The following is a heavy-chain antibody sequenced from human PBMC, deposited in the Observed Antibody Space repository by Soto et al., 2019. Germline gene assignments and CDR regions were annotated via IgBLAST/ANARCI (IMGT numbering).Heavy chain of an antibody. V-gene: IGHV3-11*01. J-gene: IGHJ6*02. CDR1: GFTFIDYY. CDR3: ARSPQRYSSGPKYYYYYYGMDV. D-gene: IGHD6-19*01. Sequence: PGGSLRLSCAASGFTFIDYYMSWIRQAPGKGLEWVSYISSSGSTIYYADSVKGRFTISRDNAKNSLYLQMNSLRAEDTAVYYCARSPQRYSSGPKYYYYYYGMDVWGQGTTVTVSS. CDR2: ISSSGSTI.